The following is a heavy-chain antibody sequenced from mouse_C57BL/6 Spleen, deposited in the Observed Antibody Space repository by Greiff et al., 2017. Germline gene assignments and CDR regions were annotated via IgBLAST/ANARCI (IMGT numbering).Heavy chain of an antibody. CDR2: IHPNSGST. J-gene: IGHJ1*03. Sequence: QVQLQQPGAELVKPGASVKLSCKASGYTFTSSWMHWVKQRPGQGLEWIGMIHPNSGSTNYNEKFKSKATLTVDKSSSTAYMQRSSLTSEDSAVYYCARGYDDYHYFDVWGTGTTGTVSS. CDR3: ARGYDDYHYFDV. CDR1: GYTFTSSW. V-gene: IGHV1-64*01. D-gene: IGHD2-3*01.